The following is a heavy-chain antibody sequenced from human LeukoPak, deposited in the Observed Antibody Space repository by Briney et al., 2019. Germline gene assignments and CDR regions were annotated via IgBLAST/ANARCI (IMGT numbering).Heavy chain of an antibody. CDR1: GGSIRSSSYY. D-gene: IGHD6-13*01. CDR2: IYYSGST. Sequence: SETLSYTCTVSGGSIRSSSYYWGWIRQPPGKGLEWIGSIYYSGSTYYNPSLKSRVTISVDTSKNQFSLKLSSVTAADTAVYYCARLGDSSSSWAYFVYWAQGTLVTVSS. J-gene: IGHJ4*02. CDR3: ARLGDSSSSWAYFVY. V-gene: IGHV4-39*01.